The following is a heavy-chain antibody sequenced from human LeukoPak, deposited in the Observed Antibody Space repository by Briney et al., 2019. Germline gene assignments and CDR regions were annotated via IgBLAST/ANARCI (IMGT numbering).Heavy chain of an antibody. D-gene: IGHD7-27*01. V-gene: IGHV3-7*01. CDR1: GSSLSNYW. CDR2: IKQDGSEK. Sequence: GGSLRLSCAASGSSLSNYWMNWVRQAPGKGLEWVANIKQDGSEKNYVDSVKGRFSISRDNAKNSLILQMNSLRDEDTAVYYCARGVWAPFDSWGQGTLVSVSS. J-gene: IGHJ4*02. CDR3: ARGVWAPFDS.